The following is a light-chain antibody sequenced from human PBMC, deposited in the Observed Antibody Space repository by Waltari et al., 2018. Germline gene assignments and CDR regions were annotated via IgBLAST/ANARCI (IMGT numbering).Light chain of an antibody. Sequence: DIQMTQSPSSLSASVGDRVTITCQASQHIYNYLNWYQQKPGKAPKLLIYAASNLQTGVPPRFSGGGSGTDFTFVISNLQPEDIATYYCQQYEGLPRTFGQGTKLEMK. CDR1: QHIYNY. V-gene: IGKV1-33*01. J-gene: IGKJ2*02. CDR3: QQYEGLPRT. CDR2: AAS.